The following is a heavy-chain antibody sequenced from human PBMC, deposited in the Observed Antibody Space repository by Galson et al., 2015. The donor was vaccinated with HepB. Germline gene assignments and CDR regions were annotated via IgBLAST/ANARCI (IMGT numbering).Heavy chain of an antibody. CDR1: GYTFTSYD. Sequence: SVKVSCKASGYTFTSYDINWVRQATGQGLEWMGWMNPNSGNTGYAQKFRGRVTMTRNTSISTAYMELSSLRSEDTAVYYCARGGAAAGTWYYYYGMDVWGQGTTVTVSS. CDR3: ARGGAAAGTWYYYYGMDV. D-gene: IGHD6-13*01. CDR2: MNPNSGNT. J-gene: IGHJ6*02. V-gene: IGHV1-8*01.